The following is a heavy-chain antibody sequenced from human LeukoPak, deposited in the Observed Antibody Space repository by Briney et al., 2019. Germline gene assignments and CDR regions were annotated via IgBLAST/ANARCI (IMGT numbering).Heavy chain of an antibody. D-gene: IGHD3-10*01. J-gene: IGHJ5*02. V-gene: IGHV4-34*01. CDR1: GGSLSGYY. Sequence: SETLSLTCAVYGGSLSGYYWSWIRQPPGKGLEWIGEINHSGSTNYNPSLKSRVTISVDTSKNQFSLKLSSVTAADTAVYYCARDGGSGSAPWGQGTLVTVSS. CDR3: ARDGGSGSAP. CDR2: INHSGST.